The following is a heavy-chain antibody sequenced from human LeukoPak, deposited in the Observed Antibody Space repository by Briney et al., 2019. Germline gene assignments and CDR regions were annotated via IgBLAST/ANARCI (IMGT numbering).Heavy chain of an antibody. J-gene: IGHJ4*02. CDR2: TWYDGNSE. Sequence: GGSLRLXCAASGFAFSRYGMHWVRQAPGKGLEWVAFTWYDGNSEYYVDSVKGRFTISRDNSKNTLYLQMNSLRPEDTAVYYCAKVPLQYGSGIYYFDYWGQGTLVTVSS. V-gene: IGHV3-30*02. CDR1: GFAFSRYG. D-gene: IGHD3-10*01. CDR3: AKVPLQYGSGIYYFDY.